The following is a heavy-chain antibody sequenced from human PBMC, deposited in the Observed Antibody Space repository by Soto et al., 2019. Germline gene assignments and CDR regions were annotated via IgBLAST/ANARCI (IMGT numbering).Heavy chain of an antibody. J-gene: IGHJ4*02. V-gene: IGHV3-30*18. CDR1: GFTFSSYG. CDR2: ISYDGSNK. CDR3: AKDGEYSGYDLGQTYYFDY. D-gene: IGHD5-12*01. Sequence: QVQLVESGGGVVQPGRSLRLSCAASGFTFSSYGMHWVRQAPGKGLEWVAVISYDGSNKYYADSVKGRFTISRDNSENTLYLQMNSLRAEDTAVYYCAKDGEYSGYDLGQTYYFDYWGQGTLVTVSS.